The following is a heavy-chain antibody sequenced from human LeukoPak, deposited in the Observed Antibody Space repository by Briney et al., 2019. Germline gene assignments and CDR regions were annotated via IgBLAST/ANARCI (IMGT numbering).Heavy chain of an antibody. Sequence: ASVKVSCKASGYTFTNYYIHWVRQAPGQGLEWMGIINPSDGSTSYAQKFQGRVTMTRDTSTSTVYMELSSLRSEDTAVYYCAREGSIVVTYWFDPWGQGTLVTVSS. D-gene: IGHD3-22*01. CDR1: GYTFTNYY. CDR2: INPSDGST. CDR3: AREGSIVVTYWFDP. J-gene: IGHJ5*02. V-gene: IGHV1-46*01.